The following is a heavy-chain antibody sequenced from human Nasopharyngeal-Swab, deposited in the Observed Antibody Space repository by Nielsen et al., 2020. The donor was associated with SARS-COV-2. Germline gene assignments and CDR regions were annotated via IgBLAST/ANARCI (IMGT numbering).Heavy chain of an antibody. D-gene: IGHD3-22*01. CDR3: ARLRPSQTSSGYYFQIDY. Sequence: GESLKISCKGSGYSFTSYWIIWVRQMPGKGLEWMGRIDPSDSYTKYSPSFQRHVTLSTDKSIYTAYLQWSSLKASDTAMYYCARLRPSQTSSGYYFQIDYWGQGTLVTVSS. CDR2: IDPSDSYT. V-gene: IGHV5-10-1*01. J-gene: IGHJ4*02. CDR1: GYSFTSYW.